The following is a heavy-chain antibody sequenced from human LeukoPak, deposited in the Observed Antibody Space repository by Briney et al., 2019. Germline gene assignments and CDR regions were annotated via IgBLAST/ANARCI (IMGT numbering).Heavy chain of an antibody. CDR3: ARDLYFPDTSGYKDY. Sequence: SETLSLTCTVSGGSISSSSYYWVWIRQPPGKGLEWIGTVYYSGSTYYYLSLNCRVTISLDTSKNQFSLTLSSVTAADTAIYYCARDLYFPDTSGYKDYWGQRILVTVSS. CDR2: VYYSGST. V-gene: IGHV4-39*07. CDR1: GGSISSSSYY. J-gene: IGHJ4*02. D-gene: IGHD3-22*01.